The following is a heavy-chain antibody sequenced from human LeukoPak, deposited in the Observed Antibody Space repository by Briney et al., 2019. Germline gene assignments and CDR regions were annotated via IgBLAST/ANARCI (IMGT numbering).Heavy chain of an antibody. CDR3: ARDWDLNAFDI. CDR1: GFTFSTYA. Sequence: GGSLRLSCASSGFTFSTYAMSWVRQAPGKGLEWVSTITGSGGSTYYADSVKGRFTISRDNSKNTLYLQMNSLRAEDTAVYYCARDWDLNAFDIWGQGTMVIVSS. V-gene: IGHV3-23*01. J-gene: IGHJ3*02. D-gene: IGHD1-26*01. CDR2: ITGSGGST.